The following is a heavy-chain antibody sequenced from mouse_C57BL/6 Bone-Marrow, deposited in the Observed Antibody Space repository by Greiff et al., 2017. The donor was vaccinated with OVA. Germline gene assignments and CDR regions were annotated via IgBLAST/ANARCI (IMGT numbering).Heavy chain of an antibody. CDR1: GYSFTGYF. CDR3: ARTGWDWYFDV. V-gene: IGHV1-20*01. Sequence: VQLQQSGPELVKPGDSVKISCKASGYSFTGYFMNWVMQSHGKSLEWIGRINPYNGDTFYNQKFKGKATLTVDKSSSTAHMELRSLTSEDSAVYDCARTGWDWYFDVWGTGTTVTVSS. CDR2: INPYNGDT. J-gene: IGHJ1*03. D-gene: IGHD3-1*01.